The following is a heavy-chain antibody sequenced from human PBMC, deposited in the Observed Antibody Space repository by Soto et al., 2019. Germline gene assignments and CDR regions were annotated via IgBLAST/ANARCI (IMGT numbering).Heavy chain of an antibody. Sequence: GGSLRLSCAASGFFFSSYGLSWIRQAPGKGLEWVSAISGRGGSTDYADSVKGRFSISRDNSKNTLYLQMNSLRAEDSAVYYCAKGWLGELLFDSWGQGTLVTAPQ. CDR3: AKGWLGELLFDS. D-gene: IGHD3-10*01. J-gene: IGHJ4*02. V-gene: IGHV3-23*01. CDR1: GFFFSSYG. CDR2: ISGRGGST.